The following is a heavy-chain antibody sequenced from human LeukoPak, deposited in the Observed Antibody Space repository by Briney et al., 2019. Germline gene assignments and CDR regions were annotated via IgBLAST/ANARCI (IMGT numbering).Heavy chain of an antibody. CDR1: GGSISSDY. D-gene: IGHD5-24*01. V-gene: IGHV4-59*08. J-gene: IGHJ4*02. CDR3: ARNRDGYNSLDY. Sequence: PSETLSLTCTVSGGSISSDYWSWIRQPPGKGLEWIGYIYYSGSTNYNPSLKSRVTISVDTSKNQFSLKLSSVTAADTAVHYCARNRDGYNSLDYWGQGTLVTVSS. CDR2: IYYSGST.